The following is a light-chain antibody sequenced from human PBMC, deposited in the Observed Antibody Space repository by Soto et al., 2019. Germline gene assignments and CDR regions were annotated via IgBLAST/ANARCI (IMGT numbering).Light chain of an antibody. J-gene: IGLJ2*01. Sequence: QSALPQPASVSASPGQSISISCTGTSNDIGAFDYVSWYQQHPGKAPKLIIFEVFNRPSGVSTRFSGSKSGSTASLTISGLQAEDEADYFCSSYTTNSAHVFGGGTKVTVL. CDR2: EVF. CDR3: SSYTTNSAHV. V-gene: IGLV2-14*01. CDR1: SNDIGAFDY.